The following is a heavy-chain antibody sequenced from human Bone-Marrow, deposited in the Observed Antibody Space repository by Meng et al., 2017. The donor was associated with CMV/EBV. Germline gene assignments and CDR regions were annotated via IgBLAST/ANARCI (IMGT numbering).Heavy chain of an antibody. CDR1: GGSISRNSYY. V-gene: IGHV4-39*01. Sequence: SETLSLTCTVSGGSISRNSYYWGWVRQPPGKGLEWIGSIYYSGTTYYNPSLKSRVTISVDTSKNQFSLKLSSVTAADTAVYYCARRYCITTSCYILEWFAPWGPGNRVHGAS. CDR3: ARRYCITTSCYILEWFAP. D-gene: IGHD2-2*02. J-gene: IGHJ5*02. CDR2: IYYSGTT.